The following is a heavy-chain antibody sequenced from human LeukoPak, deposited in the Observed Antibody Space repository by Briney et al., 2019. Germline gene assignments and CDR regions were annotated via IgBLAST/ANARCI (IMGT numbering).Heavy chain of an antibody. CDR2: IYYSGST. D-gene: IGHD6-13*01. CDR3: ARGGGSSWYRNWFDP. Sequence: PSEALSLTCTVSGGSISSYYWSWIRQPPGKGLEWIGYIYYSGSTNYNPSLKSRVTISVDTSKNQFSLKLSSVTAADTAVYYCARGGGSSWYRNWFDPWGQGTLVTVSS. J-gene: IGHJ5*02. CDR1: GGSISSYY. V-gene: IGHV4-59*12.